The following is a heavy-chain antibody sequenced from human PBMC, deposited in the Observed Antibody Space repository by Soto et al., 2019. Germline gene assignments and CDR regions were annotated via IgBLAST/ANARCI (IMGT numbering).Heavy chain of an antibody. CDR3: ARGGSSWIHDAFGI. J-gene: IGHJ3*02. CDR1: GFTFSRYA. V-gene: IGHV3-21*01. Sequence: GGSLRLSCAGSGFTFSRYAMNWVRQAPGKGLEWVSIISSRGDRTSYADSVKGRFTISRDNAKNSLYLQMNSLRAEDTAVYYCARGGSSWIHDAFGIWGQGTMVIVSS. CDR2: ISSRGDRT. D-gene: IGHD6-13*01.